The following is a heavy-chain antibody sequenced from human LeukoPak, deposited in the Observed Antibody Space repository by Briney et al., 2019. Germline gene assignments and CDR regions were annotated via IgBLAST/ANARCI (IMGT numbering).Heavy chain of an antibody. Sequence: GGSLKISCKGSGYSFTSYWIGWVRQMPGKGLEGMGIIYPGDSDTRYSPSFQGQVTISADKSISTAYLQWSSLKASDTAMYYCARQVLEWETLWFDPWGQGTLVTVSS. CDR1: GYSFTSYW. CDR2: IYPGDSDT. V-gene: IGHV5-51*01. CDR3: ARQVLEWETLWFDP. J-gene: IGHJ5*02. D-gene: IGHD3-3*01.